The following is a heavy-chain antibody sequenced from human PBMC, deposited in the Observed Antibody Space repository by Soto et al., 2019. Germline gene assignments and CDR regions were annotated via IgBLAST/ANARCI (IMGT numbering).Heavy chain of an antibody. CDR3: AKDSRSRLPFDPEQQLAIDAFDI. Sequence: GGSLRLSCAASGFTFDDYAMHWVRQAPGKGLEWVSGISWNSGSIGYADSVKGRFTISRDNAKNSLYLQMNSLRAEDTALYYCAKDSRSRLPFDPEQQLAIDAFDIWGQGTMVTVSS. V-gene: IGHV3-9*01. CDR2: ISWNSGSI. D-gene: IGHD6-13*01. J-gene: IGHJ3*02. CDR1: GFTFDDYA.